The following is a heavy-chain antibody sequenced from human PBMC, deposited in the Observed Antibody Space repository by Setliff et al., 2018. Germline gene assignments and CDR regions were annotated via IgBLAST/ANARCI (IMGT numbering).Heavy chain of an antibody. D-gene: IGHD1-20*01. J-gene: IGHJ4*02. CDR3: ARLSPYNTCPPFDY. V-gene: IGHV4-61*03. CDR1: GASITSGGFY. Sequence: SETLSLTCSVSGASITSGGFYWSWIRQSPGRGLEWIAYISYTGSTNYNPSLKSRVTISLDTSKNHFSLNLRSVNAADTAVYYCARLSPYNTCPPFDYWGQGTLVTVSS. CDR2: ISYTGST.